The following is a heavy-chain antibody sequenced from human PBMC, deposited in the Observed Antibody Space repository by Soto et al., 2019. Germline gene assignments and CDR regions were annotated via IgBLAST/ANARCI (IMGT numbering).Heavy chain of an antibody. Sequence: SVKVSCKASGGTFSSYTISWVRQAPGQGLEWMGRIIPILGIANYAQKFQGRVTITADKSTSTAYMELSSLRSEDTAVYYCARGLYLDKWAPTLIDYWGQGTLVTVSS. CDR3: ARGLYLDKWAPTLIDY. CDR1: GGTFSSYT. J-gene: IGHJ4*02. CDR2: IIPILGIA. V-gene: IGHV1-69*02. D-gene: IGHD2-8*01.